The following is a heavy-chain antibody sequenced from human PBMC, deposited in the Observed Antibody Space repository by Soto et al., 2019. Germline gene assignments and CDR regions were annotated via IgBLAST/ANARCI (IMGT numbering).Heavy chain of an antibody. CDR1: SGSISSSNW. Sequence: QVQLQESGPGLVKPSGTLSLTSAVSSGSISSSNWWSWVRQPPGKGLEWIGEIYHSGSTNYNPSLKSRVTISVDKSKNQFSLKLSSVTAADTAVYYCASKYSSSWYYFDYWGQGTLVTVSS. J-gene: IGHJ4*02. V-gene: IGHV4-4*02. CDR2: IYHSGST. CDR3: ASKYSSSWYYFDY. D-gene: IGHD6-13*01.